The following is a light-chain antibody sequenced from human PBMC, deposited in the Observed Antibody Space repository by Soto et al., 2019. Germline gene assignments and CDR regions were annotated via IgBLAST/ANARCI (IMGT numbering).Light chain of an antibody. CDR1: SSDVGSYNL. J-gene: IGLJ1*01. CDR2: EGS. CDR3: QSYDSSLSASYV. Sequence: QSALTQPASVSGSPGQSITISCNGTSSDVGSYNLVSWYQQHPGKAPKLMIYEGSKRPSGVSNRFSGSKSGNTASLTISGLQAEDEADYYCQSYDSSLSASYVFGGGTKVTVL. V-gene: IGLV2-14*02.